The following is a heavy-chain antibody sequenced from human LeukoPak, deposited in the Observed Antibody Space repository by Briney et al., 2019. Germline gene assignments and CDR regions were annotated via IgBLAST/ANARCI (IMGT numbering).Heavy chain of an antibody. CDR2: ISGSGGSS. CDR1: GFTFSSYA. J-gene: IGHJ4*02. CDR3: ADPTLDYYDSSGPRGY. Sequence: SGGSLKLSCAASGFTFSSYAMSWVRKAPGKGLEWVSAISGSGGSSYYTDSVKGRFTISRDNSKNTLYLQMNSLRAEDTAVYYCADPTLDYYDSSGPRGYWGQGTLVTVSS. V-gene: IGHV3-23*01. D-gene: IGHD3-22*01.